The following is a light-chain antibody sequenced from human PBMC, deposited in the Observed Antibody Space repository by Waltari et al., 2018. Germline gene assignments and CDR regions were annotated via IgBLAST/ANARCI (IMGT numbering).Light chain of an antibody. CDR3: RQFESAPRT. V-gene: IGKV3-20*01. CDR2: AAP. J-gene: IGKJ1*01. CDR1: QSLTANY. Sequence: EIVLTQSPDTLSLSSGDTATSSCRASQSLTANYLAWSKQKIGQAPRLPIYAAPTRDTCGPDMFSGSGAEAHFTLTISRLEPEDFAVYYCRQFESAPRTFGQGTKVEIK.